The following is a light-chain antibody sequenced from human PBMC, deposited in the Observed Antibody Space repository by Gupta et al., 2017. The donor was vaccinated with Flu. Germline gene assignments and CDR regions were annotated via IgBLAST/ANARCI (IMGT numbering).Light chain of an antibody. V-gene: IGLV3-1*01. Sequence: CSGDELGDRYASWYQQKPVQSPVLVIYQDTKRPSGIPERFSGSNSGNTATLTISGTQAVDEADYFCQAWDSNTPVFGGGTKLTVL. J-gene: IGLJ3*02. CDR2: QDT. CDR1: ELGDRY. CDR3: QAWDSNTPV.